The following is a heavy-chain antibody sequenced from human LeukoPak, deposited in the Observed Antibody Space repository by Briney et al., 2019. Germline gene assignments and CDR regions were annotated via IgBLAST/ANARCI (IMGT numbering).Heavy chain of an antibody. CDR3: ARPIVGATSPAVEYYFDY. J-gene: IGHJ4*02. Sequence: GESLKISCKGSGYSFTSYWIGWVRQMPGKGLEWMGIIYPGDSDTRYSPSFQGQVTISADKSISTAYLQWSSLKASDTAMYYCARPIVGATSPAVEYYFDYWGQGTLVTVSS. V-gene: IGHV5-51*01. D-gene: IGHD1-26*01. CDR1: GYSFTSYW. CDR2: IYPGDSDT.